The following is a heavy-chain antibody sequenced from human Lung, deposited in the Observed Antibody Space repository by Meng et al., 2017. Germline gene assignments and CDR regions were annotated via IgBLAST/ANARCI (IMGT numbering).Heavy chain of an antibody. CDR1: GFTFSSYN. D-gene: IGHD3-9*01. Sequence: GESLKISCAASGFTFSSYNMHWVRQTPGEGLVWVSRINTDASITTYADSVKGRFTISRDDAKNTVYLQMNSLRAEDMAVYYCARDADWVIFDHWGQGALVTVSS. V-gene: IGHV3-74*03. CDR2: INTDASIT. J-gene: IGHJ4*02. CDR3: ARDADWVIFDH.